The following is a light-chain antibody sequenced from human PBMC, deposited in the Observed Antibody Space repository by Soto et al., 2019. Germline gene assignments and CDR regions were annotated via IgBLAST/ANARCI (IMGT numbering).Light chain of an antibody. V-gene: IGKV1-39*01. CDR2: AAS. CDR1: QSMSSY. CDR3: QQSDSTPYT. Sequence: DIQMTQSPSSLSASVGDRVTITCRAIQSMSSYLNWYKQKPGKAPKLLIYAASSLQSVAPSRFSSRGSGTNFTLTISSQQPEDLATYYVQQSDSTPYTFGQGNKREIK. J-gene: IGKJ2*01.